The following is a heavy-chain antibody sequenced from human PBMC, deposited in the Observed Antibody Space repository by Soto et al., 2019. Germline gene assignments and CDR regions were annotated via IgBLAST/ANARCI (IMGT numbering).Heavy chain of an antibody. D-gene: IGHD2-2*01. V-gene: IGHV1-18*01. CDR3: SRDMKGYGSSTSCLGANWFDP. Sequence: QVQLVQSGAEVKKPGASVKVSCKASGYTFTSYGISWVRQAPGQGLEWMGWISAYNGNTNYSQKLQGRVTMTTDTDTSTAYTELRGLRSDDTDVYYCSRDMKGYGSSTSCLGANWFDPCGQGTLVTVSS. CDR2: ISAYNGNT. CDR1: GYTFTSYG. J-gene: IGHJ5*02.